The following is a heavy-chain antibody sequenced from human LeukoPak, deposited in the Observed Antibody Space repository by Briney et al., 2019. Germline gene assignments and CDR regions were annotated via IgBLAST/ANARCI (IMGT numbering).Heavy chain of an antibody. CDR1: GFTFSSYA. CDR2: ISYDGSNK. Sequence: PGGSLRLSCAASGFTFSSYAMHWVRQAPGKGLEWVAAISYDGSNKYYADSVKGRFTISRDNSKNTLYLQMNSLRAEDTAVYYCASISDSSGWYSPLIDAFDIWGQGTMVTVSS. J-gene: IGHJ3*02. V-gene: IGHV3-30-3*01. D-gene: IGHD6-19*01. CDR3: ASISDSSGWYSPLIDAFDI.